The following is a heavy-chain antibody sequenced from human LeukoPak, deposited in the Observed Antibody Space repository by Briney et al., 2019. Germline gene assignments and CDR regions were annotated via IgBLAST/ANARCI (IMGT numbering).Heavy chain of an antibody. CDR2: ISSSSSTI. J-gene: IGHJ3*02. V-gene: IGHV3-48*01. CDR3: ARDSSDIVVVPAAMSDAFDI. Sequence: EGSLRLSRAASGFTLSSYSMNWVRQAPGKGLEWVSYISSSSSTIYYAHSVKGRFTISSDNAKNSLYLQMNSLRAEDTAVYYCARDSSDIVVVPAAMSDAFDIWGQGTMVTVSS. D-gene: IGHD2-2*01. CDR1: GFTLSSYS.